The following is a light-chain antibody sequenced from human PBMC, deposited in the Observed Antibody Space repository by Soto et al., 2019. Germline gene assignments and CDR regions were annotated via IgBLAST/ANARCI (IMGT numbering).Light chain of an antibody. CDR3: QQANIFPWT. J-gene: IGKJ1*01. Sequence: DIQMTQSPSYVSASVGDRVTITCRASQGIGSWLVWYQQRPGKAPKLLIYAASSLQSGIPSRFSGSGSGTDFTLTISSLQPEDFATYYCQQANIFPWTFGQGTKVEIK. CDR1: QGIGSW. CDR2: AAS. V-gene: IGKV1-12*01.